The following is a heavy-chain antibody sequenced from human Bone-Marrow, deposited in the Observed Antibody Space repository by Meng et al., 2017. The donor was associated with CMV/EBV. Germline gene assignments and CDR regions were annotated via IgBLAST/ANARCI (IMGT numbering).Heavy chain of an antibody. CDR3: ARRGRCSSLNCSPWDDALDL. J-gene: IGHJ3*01. Sequence: FSDFTMLCVRQAPGQGLEWVAALSFDGYAKYYSGSVKGRFTISRDNSQNTLYLQMNSLRLEDTAVYFCARRGRCSSLNCSPWDDALDLWGQGTMVTVSS. CDR2: LSFDGYAK. CDR1: FSDFT. V-gene: IGHV3-30-3*01. D-gene: IGHD2-15*01.